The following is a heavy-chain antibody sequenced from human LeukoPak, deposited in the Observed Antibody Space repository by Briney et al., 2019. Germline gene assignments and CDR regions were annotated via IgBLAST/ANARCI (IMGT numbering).Heavy chain of an antibody. CDR2: ISGDGGST. V-gene: IGHV3-43*02. CDR1: GFTFSNYA. Sequence: GGSLRLSCAASGFTFSNYAMSWVRQAPGKGLEWVSLISGDGGSTYYGDSVKGRFTISRDNSKNSLNLQMNSLRTEDTALYYCAKGVYWFDPWGQGTLVTVSS. J-gene: IGHJ5*02. CDR3: AKGVYWFDP.